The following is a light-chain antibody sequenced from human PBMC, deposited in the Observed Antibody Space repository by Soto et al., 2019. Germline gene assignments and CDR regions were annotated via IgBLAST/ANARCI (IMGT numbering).Light chain of an antibody. CDR1: QSVSIY. CDR2: DAS. J-gene: IGKJ5*01. CDR3: QQRSNWPPEIT. V-gene: IGKV3-11*01. Sequence: EIVLTQSPATLSLFPGERAALSCRASQSVSIYLAWYQQKPGQAPRLLIYDASNRATGIPARFSGSGSGTDSTLTISSLEPEDFAVYYCQQRSNWPPEITFGQGTRLEIK.